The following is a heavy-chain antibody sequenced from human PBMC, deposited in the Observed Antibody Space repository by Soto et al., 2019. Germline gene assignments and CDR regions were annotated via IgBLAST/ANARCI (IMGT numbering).Heavy chain of an antibody. CDR2: IYYSGST. Sequence: SETLSLTCTVSGGSISSYYWSWIRQPPGKGLEWIGYIYYSGSTNYNPSLKSRVTISVDTSKNQFSLKLSSVTAADTAVYYCARVIRVRSSHFDYWGQGTLVTVSS. J-gene: IGHJ4*02. CDR3: ARVIRVRSSHFDY. V-gene: IGHV4-59*08. CDR1: GGSISSYY. D-gene: IGHD2-15*01.